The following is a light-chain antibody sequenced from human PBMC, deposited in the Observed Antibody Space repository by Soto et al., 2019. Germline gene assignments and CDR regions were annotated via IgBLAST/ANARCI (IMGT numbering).Light chain of an antibody. J-gene: IGKJ1*01. CDR1: LNVNSY. CDR3: QQYNDWPPWT. V-gene: IGKV3-15*01. CDR2: GAS. Sequence: VLTQSPATLSLSPGERATLSCRASLNVNSYLAWYQQKPGQAPRLLIYGASTRATGIPARFSGSGSGTEFTLTINSLQSEDFAVYYCQQYNDWPPWTFGQGTKVESK.